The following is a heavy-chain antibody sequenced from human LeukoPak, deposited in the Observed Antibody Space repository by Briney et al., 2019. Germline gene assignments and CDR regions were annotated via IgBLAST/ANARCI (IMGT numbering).Heavy chain of an antibody. CDR1: GFTFSSYA. J-gene: IGHJ4*02. Sequence: PGGSLRLSCAASGFTFSSYAMSWVRQAPGKGLEWVSAISGSGGSTYYADSVKGRFTISRDNSKNTLYLQMNRLRAEDTAVYYCAKSKPPYDFWSGYSVDYWGQGTLVTVSS. V-gene: IGHV3-23*01. CDR3: AKSKPPYDFWSGYSVDY. D-gene: IGHD3-3*01. CDR2: ISGSGGST.